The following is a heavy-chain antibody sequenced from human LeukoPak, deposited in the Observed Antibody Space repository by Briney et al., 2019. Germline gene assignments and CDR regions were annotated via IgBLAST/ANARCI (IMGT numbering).Heavy chain of an antibody. Sequence: GGSLRLSCAASGFTFSSYWMSWVRQAPGKGLEWVANIKQDGSEKYYVDSVKGRFTISRDNAKNSLYLQMNSLRAEDMAVYYCARPGEGDNWNPWVVWGQGTLVTVSS. D-gene: IGHD1-20*01. CDR2: IKQDGSEK. CDR3: ARPGEGDNWNPWVV. J-gene: IGHJ4*02. CDR1: GFTFSSYW. V-gene: IGHV3-7*01.